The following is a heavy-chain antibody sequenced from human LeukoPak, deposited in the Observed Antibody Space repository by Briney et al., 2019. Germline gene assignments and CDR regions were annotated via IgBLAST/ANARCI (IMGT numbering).Heavy chain of an antibody. Sequence: GGSLRLSCAASGFTFSSYGMHWVRQAPGKGLEWVAVISYDGSNKYYADSVKGRFTISRDNSKNTLYLQMNSLRAEDTAVYYCAKDYGGNSGGWGQGTLVTVSS. CDR1: GFTFSSYG. CDR2: ISYDGSNK. V-gene: IGHV3-30*18. D-gene: IGHD4-23*01. J-gene: IGHJ4*02. CDR3: AKDYGGNSGG.